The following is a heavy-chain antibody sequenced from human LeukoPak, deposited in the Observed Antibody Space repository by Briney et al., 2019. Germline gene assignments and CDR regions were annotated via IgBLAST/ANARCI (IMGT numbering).Heavy chain of an antibody. Sequence: GGSLRPSCTVSGFTFDDYAMHWVRHTPGKGLEWVAGITWNRDNIGYGDSVKGRFTISRDNVKNVLYLQMNSLRPEDTALYYCAKDLSSAITSALVLDVWGQGTTV. V-gene: IGHV3-9*01. J-gene: IGHJ6*02. CDR2: ITWNRDNI. CDR3: AKDLSSAITSALVLDV. CDR1: GFTFDDYA. D-gene: IGHD3-22*01.